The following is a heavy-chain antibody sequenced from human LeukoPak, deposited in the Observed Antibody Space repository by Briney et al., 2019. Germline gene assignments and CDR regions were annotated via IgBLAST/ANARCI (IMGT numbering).Heavy chain of an antibody. J-gene: IGHJ4*02. D-gene: IGHD4-11*01. V-gene: IGHV1-69*13. CDR3: ARSNDYRNEVVPYYFDY. Sequence: SVKVSCKASGGTFSSYAISWVRQAPGQGLEWMGGIIPIFGTANYAQKFQGRVTITADESTSTAYMELSSLRSEDTAVYYCARSNDYRNEVVPYYFDYWGQGTLVTVSS. CDR2: IIPIFGTA. CDR1: GGTFSSYA.